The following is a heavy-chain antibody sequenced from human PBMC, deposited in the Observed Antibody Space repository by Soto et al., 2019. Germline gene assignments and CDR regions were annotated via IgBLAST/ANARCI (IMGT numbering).Heavy chain of an antibody. J-gene: IGHJ5*02. D-gene: IGHD6-19*01. CDR3: ARVVSVAGANWFDP. Sequence: PGGSLRLSCAASGFTFSSYAMHWVRQAPGKGLEWVAVISYDGSNKYYADSVKGRFTISRDNSKNTLYLQMNSLRAEDTAVYYCARVVSVAGANWFDPWGQGTLVTVSS. CDR1: GFTFSSYA. CDR2: ISYDGSNK. V-gene: IGHV3-30-3*01.